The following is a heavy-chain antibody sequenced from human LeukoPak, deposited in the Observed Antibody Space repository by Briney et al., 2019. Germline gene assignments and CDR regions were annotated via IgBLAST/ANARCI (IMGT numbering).Heavy chain of an antibody. Sequence: GRSLRLSCAASGFTFSSYSMNWVRQAPGKGLEWVSSISSSSSYIYYADSVKGRFTISRDNAKNSLYLQMNSLRAEDTAVYYCAREDPREIVVSYWGQGTLVTVSS. CDR2: ISSSSSYI. CDR1: GFTFSSYS. V-gene: IGHV3-21*01. CDR3: AREDPREIVVSY. J-gene: IGHJ4*02. D-gene: IGHD3-22*01.